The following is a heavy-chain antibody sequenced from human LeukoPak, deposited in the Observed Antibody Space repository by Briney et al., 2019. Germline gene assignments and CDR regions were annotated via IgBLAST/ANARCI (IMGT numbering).Heavy chain of an antibody. CDR1: EFTFGNYW. V-gene: IGHV3-7*03. D-gene: IGHD3-22*01. CDR2: IRQDGNEF. CDR3: ARGGNYYDSMVY. Sequence: GGSLRLSCAASEFTFGNYWMSWVRQVPGKGPEWVANIRQDGNEFYYVDSVKGRFTISRDNAKNSLYLQMNSLRAEDTAVYYCARGGNYYDSMVYWGQGTLVTVSS. J-gene: IGHJ4*02.